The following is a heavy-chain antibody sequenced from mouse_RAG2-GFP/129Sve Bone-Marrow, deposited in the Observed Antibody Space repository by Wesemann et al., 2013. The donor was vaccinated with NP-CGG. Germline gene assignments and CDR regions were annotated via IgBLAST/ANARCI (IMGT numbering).Heavy chain of an antibody. Sequence: AGGSTNYNSALMSRLSISKDNSKSQVFLKMNSLQTDDTAMYYCARWGNYVPYWYFDVWGAGTTITVSS. V-gene: IGHV2-9*02. D-gene: IGHD2-1*01. CDR3: ARWGNYVPYWYFDV. J-gene: IGHJ1*01. CDR2: AGGST.